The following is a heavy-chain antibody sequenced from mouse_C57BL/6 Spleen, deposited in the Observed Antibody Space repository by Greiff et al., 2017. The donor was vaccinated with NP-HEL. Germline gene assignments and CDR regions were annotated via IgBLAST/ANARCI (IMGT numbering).Heavy chain of an antibody. CDR3: ARCYGSSYNYFDY. Sequence: EVKLVESGGDLVKPGGSLKLSCAASGFTFSSYGMSWVRQTPDKRLEWVATISSGGSYTYYPDSVKGRFTISRDNAKNTLYLQMSSLKSEDTAMYYCARCYGSSYNYFDYWGQGTTLTVSS. V-gene: IGHV5-6*02. J-gene: IGHJ2*01. CDR1: GFTFSSYG. CDR2: ISSGGSYT. D-gene: IGHD1-1*01.